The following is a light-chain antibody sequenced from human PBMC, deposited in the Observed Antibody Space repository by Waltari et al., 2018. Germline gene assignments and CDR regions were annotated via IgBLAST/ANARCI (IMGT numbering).Light chain of an antibody. V-gene: IGLV6-57*04. J-gene: IGLJ1*01. CDR2: EDN. Sequence: NFMLTQPHSVSESPGKTVTISCTRNRGSIASTPVRWYQQRPGSAPTTVIYEDNQRPSGVPDRFSGSIDSSSNSASLTISGLKTEDEADYYCQSYDSSEHYVFGSGTKVTVL. CDR3: QSYDSSEHYV. CDR1: RGSIASTP.